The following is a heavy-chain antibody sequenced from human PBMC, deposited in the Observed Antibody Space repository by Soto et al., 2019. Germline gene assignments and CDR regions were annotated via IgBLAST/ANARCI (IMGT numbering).Heavy chain of an antibody. CDR1: GSAIPKAY. J-gene: IGHJ4*02. CDR3: ARGGVSPYHNHQFHL. D-gene: IGHD3-10*01. V-gene: IGHV4-59*07. CDR2: VASTGST. Sequence: SDTLYLTCTVSGSAIPKAYWIWIRQSQRTRLEAIVSVASTGSTVYNPSLPSQLTDASDTSKNQFTQTLHSVTAADTAVNPCARGGVSPYHNHQFHLWGQGTLVTVSS.